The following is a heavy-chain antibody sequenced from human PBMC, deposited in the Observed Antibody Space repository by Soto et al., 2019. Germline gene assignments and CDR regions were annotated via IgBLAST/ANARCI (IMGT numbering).Heavy chain of an antibody. Sequence: QVQLVESGGGVVQPGGSLRLSCTTSGFTFNTYGMHWVRQAPGKGLEWVAIIWYDGSNKYYADSVKGRFTISRDNSRNTQYRQMNSLRAADTALYYCARADCTGAYCYSWPFNDGVDVWGQGTTVTVSS. CDR3: ARADCTGAYCYSWPFNDGVDV. CDR1: GFTFNTYG. D-gene: IGHD2-15*01. CDR2: IWYDGSNK. J-gene: IGHJ6*02. V-gene: IGHV3-33*08.